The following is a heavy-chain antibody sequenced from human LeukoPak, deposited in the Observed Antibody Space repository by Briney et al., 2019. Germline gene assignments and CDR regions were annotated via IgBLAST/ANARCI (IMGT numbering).Heavy chain of an antibody. J-gene: IGHJ4*02. CDR3: ARSRGSGSYYNDPYYFDY. Sequence: PSETLSLTCTVSGGSISSYYWSWSRQPPGKGVERIGYIYYSVSTNYNPSLKSRVTISVDSSKNQFSLKLSSVTAADTAVYYCARSRGSGSYYNDPYYFDYWGQGTLVTVSS. D-gene: IGHD3-10*01. CDR1: GGSISSYY. CDR2: IYYSVST. V-gene: IGHV4-59*01.